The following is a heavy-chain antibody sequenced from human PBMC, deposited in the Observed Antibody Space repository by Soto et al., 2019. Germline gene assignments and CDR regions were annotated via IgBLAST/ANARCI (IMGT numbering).Heavy chain of an antibody. D-gene: IGHD3-3*01. CDR2: IYYSGST. V-gene: IGHV4-31*03. CDR3: ARVAVTPGSTGSGSSFDY. J-gene: IGHJ4*02. CDR1: GGSISSGGYY. Sequence: SETLSLTCTVSGGSISSGGYYWSWIRQHPGKGLEWIGYIYYSGSTYYNPSLKSRVTISVDTSKNQFSLKLSSVTAADTAVYYCARVAVTPGSTGSGSSFDYWGQGTLVTVSS.